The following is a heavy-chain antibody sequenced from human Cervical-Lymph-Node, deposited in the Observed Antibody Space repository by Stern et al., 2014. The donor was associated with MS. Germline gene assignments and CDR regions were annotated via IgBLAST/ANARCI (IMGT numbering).Heavy chain of an antibody. J-gene: IGHJ5*02. CDR1: GGSISSSSYY. CDR2: IYYSGST. CDR3: ARWAYSSGWYNWFDP. D-gene: IGHD3-22*01. V-gene: IGHV4-39*01. Sequence: QLQLQESGPGLVKPSETLSLTCTVSGGSISSSSYYWGWIRQPPGKGLEWIGSIYYSGSTYYNPSLKSRVTISVDNSRNKFSLKLGSVTAADTAVYYCARWAYSSGWYNWFDPWGQGTLVTVSS.